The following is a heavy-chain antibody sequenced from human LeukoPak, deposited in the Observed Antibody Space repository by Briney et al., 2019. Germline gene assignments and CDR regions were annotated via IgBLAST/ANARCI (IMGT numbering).Heavy chain of an antibody. Sequence: SETLPLTCTVSGGSIRSYYWSWIRQPPGKGLEWIGYIYYSGSTNYNPSLKSRVTISVNTSKNQFSLKLSSVTAADTAVYYCARVGYSSGWFPPYFDYWGQGTLVTVSS. J-gene: IGHJ4*02. V-gene: IGHV4-59*01. D-gene: IGHD6-19*01. CDR1: GGSIRSYY. CDR2: IYYSGST. CDR3: ARVGYSSGWFPPYFDY.